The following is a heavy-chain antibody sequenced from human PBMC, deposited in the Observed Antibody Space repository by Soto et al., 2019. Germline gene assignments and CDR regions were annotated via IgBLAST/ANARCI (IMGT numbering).Heavy chain of an antibody. CDR2: IVVGSGNT. V-gene: IGHV1-58*01. CDR3: AATYYYDSGGPDY. CDR1: GLTFTASG. J-gene: IGHJ4*02. D-gene: IGHD3-22*01. Sequence: SEKGSCKASGLTFTASGVQWVRQACGQRLEWIGWIVVGSGNTNYAQKFRERVAITRDMSTSTAYMELSSLSSEDTAVYYCAATYYYDSGGPDYWGQGTLVTVSS.